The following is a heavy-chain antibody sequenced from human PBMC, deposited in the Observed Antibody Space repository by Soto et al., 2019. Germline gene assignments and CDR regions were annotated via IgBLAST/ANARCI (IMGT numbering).Heavy chain of an antibody. CDR2: ISASGDTV. J-gene: IGHJ6*02. CDR1: GFTSTGFE. D-gene: IGHD3-16*01. Sequence: ERLVESGGGFLQPGESLRISCAASGFTSTGFELTWVSQVPGGGLEWVAYISASGDTVYYADSVQGRFTISRENAGKSLYLRMGSLRVEDTAIYYCAALSVTGGVDVWGQGTTVTVSS. V-gene: IGHV3-48*03. CDR3: AALSVTGGVDV.